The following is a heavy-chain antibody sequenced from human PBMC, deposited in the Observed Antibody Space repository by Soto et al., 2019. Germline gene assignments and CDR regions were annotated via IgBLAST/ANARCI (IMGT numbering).Heavy chain of an antibody. CDR3: ARAPQYYDFWSTYYKNGDLKLYFDS. CDR1: GFTFSTYW. CDR2: VNQDGSEK. Sequence: LRLSCAASGFTFSTYWMTWVRQAPGKGLEWVANVNQDGSEKFYGDSVKGRSTISRDNAKDSLYLQMNSLRAEDTAVYYCARAPQYYDFWSTYYKNGDLKLYFDSWGQGTLVTVSS. J-gene: IGHJ4*02. V-gene: IGHV3-7*03. D-gene: IGHD3-3*01.